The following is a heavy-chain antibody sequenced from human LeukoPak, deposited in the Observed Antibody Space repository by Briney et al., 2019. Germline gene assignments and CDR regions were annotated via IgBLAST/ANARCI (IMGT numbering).Heavy chain of an antibody. CDR1: GFTFSNYE. V-gene: IGHV3-48*03. CDR2: ISSSGSTI. Sequence: GGSLRLSCAASGFTFSNYEMNWVRQAPGKGLEWVSFISSSGSTIYYADSVKGRFTLSRDNAKNSLYLQMNSLRAEDTAVYYCARSHIVVVTATPHYGMDVWGHGTTVTVSS. D-gene: IGHD2-21*02. J-gene: IGHJ6*02. CDR3: ARSHIVVVTATPHYGMDV.